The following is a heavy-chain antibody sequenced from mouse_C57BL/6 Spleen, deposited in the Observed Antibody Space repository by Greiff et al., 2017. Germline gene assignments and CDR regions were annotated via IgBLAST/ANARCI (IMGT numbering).Heavy chain of an antibody. Sequence: QVQLQQPGAELVKPGASVKLSCKASGYTFTSYWMQWVKQRPGQGLEWIGEIYPTSGYTNYNQKFKGKATLTVDTSSSTAYMQLSSLTSEDSAVYYCARRIGGGWVYYFGGWGPGTTLTVSS. D-gene: IGHD1-1*02. CDR1: GYTFTSYW. V-gene: IGHV1-50*01. CDR3: ARRIGGGWVYYFGG. J-gene: IGHJ2*01. CDR2: IYPTSGYT.